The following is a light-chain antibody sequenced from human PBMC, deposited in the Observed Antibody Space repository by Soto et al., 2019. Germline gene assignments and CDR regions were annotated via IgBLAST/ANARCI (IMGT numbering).Light chain of an antibody. Sequence: QAVVTQPPSVSGAPGQRVTISCTGSSSNIGAGYDVHWYQQLPGTAPKLLIYGNSNRPSGVPDRFSGSKSGTSASLAITGLQAEDEAEYYCQSYDSSLSGYVFGTWTKRTVL. CDR3: QSYDSSLSGYV. V-gene: IGLV1-40*01. J-gene: IGLJ1*01. CDR1: SSNIGAGYD. CDR2: GNS.